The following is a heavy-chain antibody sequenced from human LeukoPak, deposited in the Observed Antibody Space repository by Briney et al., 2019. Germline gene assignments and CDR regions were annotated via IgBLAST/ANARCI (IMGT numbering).Heavy chain of an antibody. CDR1: GFTFSSYG. CDR3: ARDPLLEGYYFDY. Sequence: PGGSLRLSCAASGFTFSSYGMHWVRQAPGKGLEWVAFIRYDGSNKYYADSVKGRFTISRDNSKNTLYLQMNSLRAEDTAVYYCARDPLLEGYYFDYWGQGTLVTVSS. V-gene: IGHV3-30*02. D-gene: IGHD1-26*01. CDR2: IRYDGSNK. J-gene: IGHJ4*02.